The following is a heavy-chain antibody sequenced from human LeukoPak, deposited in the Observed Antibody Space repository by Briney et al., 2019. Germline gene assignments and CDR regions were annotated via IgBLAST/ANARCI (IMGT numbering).Heavy chain of an antibody. V-gene: IGHV3-7*01. CDR2: IKQDGSEK. D-gene: IGHD3-3*01. CDR3: ARAQSGFWSGYCFDY. J-gene: IGHJ4*02. CDR1: GFTFSTSW. Sequence: RAGGSLRLSCAASGFTFSTSWMTWVRQAPGKGLEWVANIKQDGSEKYYVDSVKGRFAVSRDNAKNSLYLQMNSLRAEDTAVYYCARAQSGFWSGYCFDYWGQGTLATVSS.